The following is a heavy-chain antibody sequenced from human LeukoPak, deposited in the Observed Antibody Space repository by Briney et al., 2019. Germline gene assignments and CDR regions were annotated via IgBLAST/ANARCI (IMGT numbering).Heavy chain of an antibody. J-gene: IGHJ4*02. CDR2: IYYSGST. CDR1: GDSITGFY. Sequence: DPSETLSLTCTVSGDSITGFYWNWIRQPPGKGLEWIGYIYYSGSTNYNPSLKSRVTISVDTSKNQFSLRLSSVTAADTAVYYCARHTGEREWEPFDYWGQGTLVTVSS. V-gene: IGHV4-59*08. D-gene: IGHD1-26*01. CDR3: ARHTGEREWEPFDY.